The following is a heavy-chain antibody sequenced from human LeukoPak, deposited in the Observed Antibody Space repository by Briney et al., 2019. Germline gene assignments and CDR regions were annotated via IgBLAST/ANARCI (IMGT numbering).Heavy chain of an antibody. CDR2: IYNSGST. J-gene: IGHJ4*02. D-gene: IGHD6-13*01. Sequence: SETLSLTCTVSGGSISSYYWSWIRQPPGKGLEWIGHIYNSGSTNYNPSLKSRVTISVDTSKNQFSLNLSSVTAADTAVYYCARVGSWSFDYWGQGTLVTVSS. V-gene: IGHV4-59*01. CDR3: ARVGSWSFDY. CDR1: GGSISSYY.